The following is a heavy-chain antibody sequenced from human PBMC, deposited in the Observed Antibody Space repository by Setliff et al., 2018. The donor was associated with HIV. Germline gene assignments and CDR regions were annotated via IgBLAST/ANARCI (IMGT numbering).Heavy chain of an antibody. D-gene: IGHD3-22*01. J-gene: IGHJ4*02. V-gene: IGHV3-21*04. CDR1: GFSFSSYS. Sequence: GGSLRLSCAASGFSFSSYSMNWVRQAPGKGLEWVSSTSSSGDYIYYADSVKGRFTISRDNAKNSLYLQMNSLKTEDTAVYFCARGESFYDSSGNYFDYWGQGTLVTVSS. CDR2: TSSSGDYI. CDR3: ARGESFYDSSGNYFDY.